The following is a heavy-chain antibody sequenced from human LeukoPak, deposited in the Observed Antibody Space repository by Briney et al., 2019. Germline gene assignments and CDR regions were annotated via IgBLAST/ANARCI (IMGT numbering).Heavy chain of an antibody. CDR1: GYTFSSYD. CDR3: ARGGYYGSGSLYYGLDV. Sequence: ASVKVSCKASGYTFSSYDINWVRQATGQGPEWMGWLNPNSGNTGYAQKFQGRVTMTWSRSISTVYMELSSLTSEDTALYFCARGGYYGSGSLYYGLDVWGQGTTVTVSS. J-gene: IGHJ6*02. V-gene: IGHV1-8*01. D-gene: IGHD3-10*01. CDR2: LNPNSGNT.